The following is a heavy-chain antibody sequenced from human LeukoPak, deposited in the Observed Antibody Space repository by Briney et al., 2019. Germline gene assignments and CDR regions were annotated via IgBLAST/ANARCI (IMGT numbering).Heavy chain of an antibody. CDR1: GFILSNHW. Sequence: GSSLRLSCAASGFILSNHWMTWVRQAPGKGLEWVSYISSSSSTIYYADSVKGRFTISRDNAKNSLYLQMNSLRAEDTAVYYCARVITMDWFDPWGQGTLVTVSS. D-gene: IGHD3-10*01. J-gene: IGHJ5*02. CDR2: ISSSSSTI. V-gene: IGHV3-48*01. CDR3: ARVITMDWFDP.